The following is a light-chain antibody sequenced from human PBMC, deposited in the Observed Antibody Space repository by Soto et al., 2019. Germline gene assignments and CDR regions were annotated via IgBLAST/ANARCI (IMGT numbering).Light chain of an antibody. Sequence: QSALTQPASVSGSPGQTITLSCTGTSSDVGGYNYLSWYQQHPGNAPKVMIYEVSNRPSGVSNRSSGYKAGNTASLTISGHEADDEDDYCCSSSTTSGTAVFGGGTKLTVL. CDR2: EVS. J-gene: IGLJ3*02. V-gene: IGLV2-14*01. CDR1: SSDVGGYNY. CDR3: SSSTTSGTAV.